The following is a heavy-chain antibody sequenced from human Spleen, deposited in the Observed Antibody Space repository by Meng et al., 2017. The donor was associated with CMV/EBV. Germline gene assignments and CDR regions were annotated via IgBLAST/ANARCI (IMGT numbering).Heavy chain of an antibody. V-gene: IGHV3-7*01. Sequence: GESLKISCAASGFTFSNYWMSWVRQAPGKGLEWVANINQEGSEKYYVDSVKGRFTISRDSAKNSLCLQMNSLRAEDTAVYYCASGIQPGAYNWFDPWGQGTLVTVSS. CDR1: GFTFSNYW. J-gene: IGHJ5*02. CDR2: INQEGSEK. D-gene: IGHD5-18*01. CDR3: ASGIQPGAYNWFDP.